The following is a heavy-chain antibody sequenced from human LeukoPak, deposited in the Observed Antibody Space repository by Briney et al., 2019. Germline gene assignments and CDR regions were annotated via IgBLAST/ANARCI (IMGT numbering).Heavy chain of an antibody. CDR3: ARGVSGANYNGDASDI. Sequence: SETLSLTCTVSGGSIGGGTYYWNWIRQHPGQGLEWIGYIYYSGSTYYNPSLKSRITISVDTSKNQFSLNLISVTAADTAVYYCARGVSGANYNGDASDIWGQGTMVTVSS. CDR1: GGSIGGGTYY. J-gene: IGHJ3*02. V-gene: IGHV4-31*03. CDR2: IYYSGST. D-gene: IGHD5-24*01.